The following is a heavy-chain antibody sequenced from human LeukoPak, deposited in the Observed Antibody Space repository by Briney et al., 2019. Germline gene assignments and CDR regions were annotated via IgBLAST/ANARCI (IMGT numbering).Heavy chain of an antibody. V-gene: IGHV3-30*04. CDR3: VRDQHNYCNSTHCYEGGSAFDY. J-gene: IGHJ4*02. CDR1: EVSFSFYA. Sequence: GGSLRLSCAASEVSFSFYAMHWVRQAPGKGLEWVAIITYDGGNKYYADSVKGRFTISRDNSKNTLYLQLNSLRPEDTAVYYCVRDQHNYCNSTHCYEGGSAFDYWGQGTLVTVSS. D-gene: IGHD2-2*01. CDR2: ITYDGGNK.